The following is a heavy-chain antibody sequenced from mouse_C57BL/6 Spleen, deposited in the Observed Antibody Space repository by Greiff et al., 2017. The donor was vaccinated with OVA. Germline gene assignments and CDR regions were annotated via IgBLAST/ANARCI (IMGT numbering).Heavy chain of an antibody. Sequence: EVQRVESGPGLVRPSQSLSLTCSVTGYSITSGYYWNWIRQFPGNKLEWMGYISYDGSNNYNPSPKNRISITRDTSKNQFFLKLNSVTTEDTATYYCARDPGDGYSSYWYFDVWGTGTTVTVSS. J-gene: IGHJ1*03. CDR1: GYSITSGYY. CDR3: ARDPGDGYSSYWYFDV. D-gene: IGHD2-3*01. CDR2: ISYDGSN. V-gene: IGHV3-6*01.